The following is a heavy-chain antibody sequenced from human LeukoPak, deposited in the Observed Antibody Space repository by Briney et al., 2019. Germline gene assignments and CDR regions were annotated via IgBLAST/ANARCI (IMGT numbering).Heavy chain of an antibody. CDR1: GFTLSTYA. V-gene: IGHV3-23*01. Sequence: GSLRLSCAASGFTLSTYAMSWVRQTPGKGLEWVAATSSSDAGTYHADSVRGRFTISRDNSKNTLYLQMNSLRAEDAAVHFCAKAPVTSCRGAYCYPFDSWGQGTLVTVSS. CDR2: TSSSDAGT. D-gene: IGHD2-21*01. J-gene: IGHJ4*02. CDR3: AKAPVTSCRGAYCYPFDS.